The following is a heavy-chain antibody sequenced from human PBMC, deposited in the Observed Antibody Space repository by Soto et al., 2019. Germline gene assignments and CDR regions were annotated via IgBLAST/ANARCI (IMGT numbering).Heavy chain of an antibody. CDR1: GVTLSSYE. Sequence: XGSLRLSFQASGVTLSSYEMNWVRQAPGRGLEWVSYISSSGSTIYYADSVKGRFTISRDNAKNSLYLQMNSLRAEDTAVYYCAGMIVVVINRAQYFQPWGQGTLVTVSS. CDR2: ISSSGSTI. CDR3: AGMIVVVINRAQYFQP. D-gene: IGHD3-22*01. J-gene: IGHJ1*01. V-gene: IGHV3-48*03.